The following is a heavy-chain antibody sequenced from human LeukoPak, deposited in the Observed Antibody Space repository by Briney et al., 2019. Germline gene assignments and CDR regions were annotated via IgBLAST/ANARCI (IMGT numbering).Heavy chain of an antibody. CDR1: GFTFSSYG. V-gene: IGHV3-30*18. CDR3: AKDPYGDYGYFQH. J-gene: IGHJ1*01. CDR2: ISYDGSNK. Sequence: GGSLRLSCAASGFTFSSYGMHWVRQAPGKGLEWVAVISYDGSNKYYADSVEGRFTISRDNSKNTLYLQMNSLRAEDTAVYYCAKDPYGDYGYFQHWGQGTLVTVSS. D-gene: IGHD4-17*01.